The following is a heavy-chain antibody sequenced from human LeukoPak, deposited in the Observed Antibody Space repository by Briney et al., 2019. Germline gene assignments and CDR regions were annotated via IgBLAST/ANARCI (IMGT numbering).Heavy chain of an antibody. CDR3: ARSVEGYCSGGSCYSYYYYMDV. J-gene: IGHJ6*03. CDR2: IYYSGST. V-gene: IGHV4-59*07. CDR1: GGSISSYY. Sequence: KPSDTLSLTCTVSGGSISSYYWSWIRQPPGKGLEWIGYIYYSGSTNYNPSLKSRVTISVDTSKNQFSLKLSSVTAADTAVYYCARSVEGYCSGGSCYSYYYYMDVWGKGTTVTVSS. D-gene: IGHD2-15*01.